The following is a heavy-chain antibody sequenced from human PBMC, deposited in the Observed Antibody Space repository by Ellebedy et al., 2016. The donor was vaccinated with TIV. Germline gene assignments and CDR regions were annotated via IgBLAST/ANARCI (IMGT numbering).Heavy chain of an antibody. D-gene: IGHD3-10*01. Sequence: AASVKVSCKVSGYTLTELSMHWVRQAPGQGLEWMGWISAYNGNTNYAQKLQGRVTMTTDTSTSTAYMELRSLRSDDTAVYYCARDYYGSGSSRYNWFDPWGQGTLVTVSS. CDR1: GYTLTELS. CDR3: ARDYYGSGSSRYNWFDP. J-gene: IGHJ5*02. CDR2: ISAYNGNT. V-gene: IGHV1-18*01.